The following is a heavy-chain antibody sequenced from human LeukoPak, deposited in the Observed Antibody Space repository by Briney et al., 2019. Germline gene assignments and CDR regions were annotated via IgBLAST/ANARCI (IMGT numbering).Heavy chain of an antibody. CDR2: IWYDGSNK. CDR3: ARDGSSSWSAPDY. D-gene: IGHD6-13*01. V-gene: IGHV3-33*08. Sequence: GGSLRLSCAASGFTFSSYWMSWVRQAPGKGLEWVAVIWYDGSNKYYADSVKGRFTISRDNSKNTLYLQMNSLRAEDTAVYYCARDGSSSWSAPDYWGQGTLVTVSS. CDR1: GFTFSSYW. J-gene: IGHJ4*02.